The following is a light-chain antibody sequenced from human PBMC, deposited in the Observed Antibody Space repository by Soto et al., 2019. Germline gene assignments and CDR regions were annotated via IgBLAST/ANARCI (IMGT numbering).Light chain of an antibody. CDR3: QQYGSSPWT. V-gene: IGKV3-20*01. CDR1: QSVSSNY. Sequence: EIGLTQSPGTLSLSPGERATLSCRASQSVSSNYLAWYQQKPGQAPRPLIYGASSRATGIPDRFSGSGAGTDFPLTISRLESEDFAVYYCQQYGSSPWTFGQGTKVDIK. CDR2: GAS. J-gene: IGKJ1*01.